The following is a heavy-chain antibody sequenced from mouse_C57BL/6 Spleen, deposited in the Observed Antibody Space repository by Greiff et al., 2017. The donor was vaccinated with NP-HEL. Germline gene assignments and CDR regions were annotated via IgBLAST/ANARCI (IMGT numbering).Heavy chain of an antibody. CDR1: GYAFSSYW. CDR2: IYPGDGDT. J-gene: IGHJ4*01. Sequence: QVQLQQSGAELVKPGASVKISCKASGYAFSSYWMTWVKQRPGKGLEWIGQIYPGDGDTNYNGKFKGKATLTADKSSSTAYMQLSSLTSEDSAVYFCARSPYAMDYWGQGTSVTVSS. V-gene: IGHV1-80*01. CDR3: ARSPYAMDY.